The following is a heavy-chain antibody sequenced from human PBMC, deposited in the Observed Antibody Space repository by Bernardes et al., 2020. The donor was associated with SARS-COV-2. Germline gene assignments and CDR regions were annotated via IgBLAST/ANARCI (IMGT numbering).Heavy chain of an antibody. D-gene: IGHD6-13*01. J-gene: IGHJ3*01. CDR3: ARMYSIDFQGFDL. CDR1: GYTFTGYY. CDR2: INPNSGGT. Sequence: ASVKVSCMASGYTFTGYYIHWVRQAPGQGLEWMGWINPNSGGTDYAQTFQGRVTMTRDTSSSTAYMELSGLRSDDTAIYYCARMYSIDFQGFDLWGQGTMVTVSS. V-gene: IGHV1-2*02.